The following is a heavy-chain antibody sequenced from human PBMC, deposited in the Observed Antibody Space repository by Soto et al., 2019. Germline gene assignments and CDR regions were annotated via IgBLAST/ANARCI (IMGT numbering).Heavy chain of an antibody. CDR1: GCTFTSHD. Sequence: ASVKVSCKASGCTFTSHDINWVRQATGQGLEWMGWMNPTGGNTGYAQKFQGRVTMTRNTSTSTAYMELSSLRSDDTAVYYCARGKGSGWFDPWGQGTLVTVSS. CDR2: MNPTGGNT. CDR3: ARGKGSGWFDP. V-gene: IGHV1-8*01. J-gene: IGHJ5*02. D-gene: IGHD3-10*01.